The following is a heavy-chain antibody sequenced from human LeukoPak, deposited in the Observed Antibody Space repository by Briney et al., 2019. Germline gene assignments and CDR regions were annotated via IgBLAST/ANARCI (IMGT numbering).Heavy chain of an antibody. V-gene: IGHV4-34*01. Sequence: SETLSLTCAVYGGSFSGYYWSWIRQPPGKGLEWIGEMNHSGSTNYNPSLKSRVTISVDTSKNQFSLKLSSVTAADTAVYYCARVVQLERPYYYYYMDIWGKGTTVTVSS. D-gene: IGHD1-1*01. CDR1: GGSFSGYY. CDR3: ARVVQLERPYYYYYMDI. CDR2: MNHSGST. J-gene: IGHJ6*03.